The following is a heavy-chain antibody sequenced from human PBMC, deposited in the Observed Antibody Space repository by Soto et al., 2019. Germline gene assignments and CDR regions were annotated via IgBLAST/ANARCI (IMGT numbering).Heavy chain of an antibody. CDR2: INHSGST. Sequence: QVQLQQWGAGLLKPSETLSLTCAVYGGSFSGYYWSWIRQPPGKGLEWIGEINHSGSTNYNPSRKSRVTISVDTSKNQFSLKLSSVTAADTAVYYCARARVRVATQTNWFDPWGQGTLVTVSS. CDR3: ARARVRVATQTNWFDP. D-gene: IGHD5-12*01. J-gene: IGHJ5*02. CDR1: GGSFSGYY. V-gene: IGHV4-34*01.